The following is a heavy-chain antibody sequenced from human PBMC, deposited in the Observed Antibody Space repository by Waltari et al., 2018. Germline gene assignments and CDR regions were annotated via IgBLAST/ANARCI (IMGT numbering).Heavy chain of an antibody. Sequence: EVQLVESGGGLIQPGGSLRLSCAASGFTVNSNYMSWVRQAPGKGLEWVSVIYSGGSTYNADSVKGLFSISRDNSKNTLSLQMNSLRVEDTAVYYCARANPTAKVFDYWGQGTLVTVSS. CDR2: IYSGGST. V-gene: IGHV3-53*01. D-gene: IGHD5-18*01. J-gene: IGHJ4*02. CDR1: GFTVNSNY. CDR3: ARANPTAKVFDY.